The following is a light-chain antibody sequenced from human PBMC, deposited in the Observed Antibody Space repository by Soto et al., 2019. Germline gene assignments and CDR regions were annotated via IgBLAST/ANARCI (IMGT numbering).Light chain of an antibody. V-gene: IGLV2-14*03. CDR3: TSFTRNNTYI. CDR1: SSDVGGYNY. Sequence: TGTSSDVGGYNYVSWYQQHPGKAPQRMIYAVSNLPSGVSDRFSGSKSANTASLTISGLQAEHEAEYYCTSFTRNNTYIFVPRTKFTL. CDR2: AVS. J-gene: IGLJ1*01.